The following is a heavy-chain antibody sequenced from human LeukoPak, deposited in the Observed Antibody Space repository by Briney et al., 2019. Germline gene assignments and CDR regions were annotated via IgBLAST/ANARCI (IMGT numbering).Heavy chain of an antibody. V-gene: IGHV1-69*05. D-gene: IGHD2-21*02. CDR3: ALGGYCGGDCYLEPSDYYYYYYMDV. Sequence: SVKVSCKASGGTFSSYAISWVRQAPGQGLEWMGRIIPIFGTANYAQKFQGRVTITTDESTSTAYMELSSLRSEDTAVYYCALGGYCGGDCYLEPSDYYYYYYMDVWGKGTTVTVSS. CDR1: GGTFSSYA. CDR2: IIPIFGTA. J-gene: IGHJ6*03.